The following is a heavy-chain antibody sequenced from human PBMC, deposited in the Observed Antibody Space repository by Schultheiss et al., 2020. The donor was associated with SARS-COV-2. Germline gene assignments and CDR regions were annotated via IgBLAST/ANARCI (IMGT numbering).Heavy chain of an antibody. J-gene: IGHJ4*02. CDR1: GFTFSSYA. Sequence: GGSLRLSCAASGFTFSSYAMSWVRQAPGKGLEWVAVIWYDGSNKYYADSVKGRFTISRDNSKNTLYLQMNSLRAEDTAVYYCAKGVVSGWTYYFDYWGQGTLVTVSS. V-gene: IGHV3-33*06. CDR3: AKGVVSGWTYYFDY. CDR2: IWYDGSNK. D-gene: IGHD6-19*01.